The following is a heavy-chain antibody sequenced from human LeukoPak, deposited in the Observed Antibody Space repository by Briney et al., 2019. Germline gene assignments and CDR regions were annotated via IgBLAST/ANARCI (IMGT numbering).Heavy chain of an antibody. Sequence: GGSLRLSCAASGFTFSSYAMSWVRQAPGKGLEWVSATSGSGGSTYYADSVKGRFTISRDNSKNTLYLQMNSLRAEDTAVYYCAKNTYYYDSSGYYPTWYFDYWGQGTLVTVSS. V-gene: IGHV3-23*01. CDR3: AKNTYYYDSSGYYPTWYFDY. J-gene: IGHJ4*02. CDR2: TSGSGGST. CDR1: GFTFSSYA. D-gene: IGHD3-22*01.